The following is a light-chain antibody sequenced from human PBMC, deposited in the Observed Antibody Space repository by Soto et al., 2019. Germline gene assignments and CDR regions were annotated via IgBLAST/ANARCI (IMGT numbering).Light chain of an antibody. CDR3: QKYNGAPFT. CDR2: AAS. J-gene: IGKJ3*01. V-gene: IGKV1-27*01. CDR1: QGIANY. Sequence: DIQMTQSPSSLSASVGDRVTITCRASQGIANYLAWYQQKPGKVPKLLIYAASTLEPGVPSRFSGSGFGTDFTLSISSLQPEDCATYYCQKYNGAPFTFGPGTKGDIK.